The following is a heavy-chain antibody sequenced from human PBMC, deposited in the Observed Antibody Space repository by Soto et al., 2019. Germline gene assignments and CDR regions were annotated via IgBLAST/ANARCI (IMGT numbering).Heavy chain of an antibody. Sequence: ASVKVSCKASGYTFTSYGISWVRQAPGQGLEWMGWISAYNGNTNYAQKFQGRVTITADESTSIVFMEMSSLRFEDTAVYYCARSRAAAPPRVGMDVWGQGTTVTVSS. D-gene: IGHD6-13*01. CDR2: ISAYNGNT. CDR3: ARSRAAAPPRVGMDV. V-gene: IGHV1-18*01. J-gene: IGHJ6*02. CDR1: GYTFTSYG.